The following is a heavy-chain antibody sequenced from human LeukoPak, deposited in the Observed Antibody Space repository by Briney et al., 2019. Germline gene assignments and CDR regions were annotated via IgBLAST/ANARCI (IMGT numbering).Heavy chain of an antibody. V-gene: IGHV4-39*07. Sequence: PSETLSLTCTVSGGSISSSTYYWGWIRQPPGEGLEWVGHMYYRGNTFYNPSLKSRVTISVDTSKNQFSLKLRSVTAADTAVYYCARLYGNYQNYFDYWGQGTLVTVSS. D-gene: IGHD1-7*01. CDR1: GGSISSSTYY. CDR3: ARLYGNYQNYFDY. CDR2: MYYRGNT. J-gene: IGHJ4*02.